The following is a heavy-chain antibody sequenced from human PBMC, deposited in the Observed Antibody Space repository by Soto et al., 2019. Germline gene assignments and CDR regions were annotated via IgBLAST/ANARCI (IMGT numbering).Heavy chain of an antibody. CDR3: ASAYDIVVVVAATAGAFDI. CDR1: GGTFSSYT. D-gene: IGHD2-15*01. J-gene: IGHJ3*02. CDR2: IIPILGIA. Sequence: SVKVSCKASGGTFSSYTISWVRQAPGQGLEWMGRIIPILGIANYAQKFQGRVTITADKSTSTAYMELSSLRSEDTAVYYCASAYDIVVVVAATAGAFDIWGQGTMVTVSS. V-gene: IGHV1-69*02.